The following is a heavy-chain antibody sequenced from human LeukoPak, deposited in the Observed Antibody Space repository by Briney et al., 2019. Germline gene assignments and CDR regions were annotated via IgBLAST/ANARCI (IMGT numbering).Heavy chain of an antibody. CDR3: ARDENIVATSSPFDY. D-gene: IGHD5-12*01. CDR1: GFTFSSYA. J-gene: IGHJ4*02. CDR2: ISYDGSNK. Sequence: GGSLRLSCAASGFTFSSYAMHWVRQAPGKGLEWVAVISYDGSNKYYADSVKGRFTISRDNSKNTLYLQMNSLRAEDTAVYYCARDENIVATSSPFDYWGQGTLVTVPS. V-gene: IGHV3-30*04.